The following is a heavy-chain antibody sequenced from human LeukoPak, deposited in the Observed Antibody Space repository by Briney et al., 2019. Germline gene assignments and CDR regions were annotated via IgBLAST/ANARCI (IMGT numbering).Heavy chain of an antibody. D-gene: IGHD3-9*01. Sequence: PGGSLRLSCAASGFTFSSYGMHWVRQAPGKGLEWVAFIRYDGSNKYYADSVKGRFTIPRDNSKNTLYLQMNSLRAEDTAVYYCAKDVSRILTGARNYFDSWGQGTLVTVSS. CDR1: GFTFSSYG. V-gene: IGHV3-30*02. J-gene: IGHJ4*02. CDR2: IRYDGSNK. CDR3: AKDVSRILTGARNYFDS.